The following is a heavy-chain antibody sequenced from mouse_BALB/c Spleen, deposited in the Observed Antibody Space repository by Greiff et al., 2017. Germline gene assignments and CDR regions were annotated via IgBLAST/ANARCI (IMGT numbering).Heavy chain of an antibody. Sequence: DVMLVESGGGLVKPGGSLKLSCAASGFTFSSYTMSWVRQTPEKRLEWVATISSGGSYTYYPDSVKGRFTISRDNAKNTLYLQMSSLKSEDTAMYYCTRDGEVRRYFDVWGAGTTVTVSS. CDR1: GFTFSSYT. CDR2: ISSGGSYT. V-gene: IGHV5-6-4*01. D-gene: IGHD2-14*01. J-gene: IGHJ1*01. CDR3: TRDGEVRRYFDV.